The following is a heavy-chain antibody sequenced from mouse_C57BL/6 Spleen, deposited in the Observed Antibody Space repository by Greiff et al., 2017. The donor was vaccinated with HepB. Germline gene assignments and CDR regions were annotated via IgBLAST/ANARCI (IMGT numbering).Heavy chain of an antibody. J-gene: IGHJ4*01. Sequence: QVQLQQSGAELVKPGASVKLSCKASGYTFTEYTIHWVKQRSGQGLEWIGWFYPGGGSIKYNEKFKDKATLTADKSSSTFYMELSRLASEDSSVYFCARHEVWSYYDYPMDYWGQGTSVTVSS. CDR2: FYPGGGSI. CDR3: ARHEVWSYYDYPMDY. CDR1: GYTFTEYT. V-gene: IGHV1-62-2*01. D-gene: IGHD2-4*01.